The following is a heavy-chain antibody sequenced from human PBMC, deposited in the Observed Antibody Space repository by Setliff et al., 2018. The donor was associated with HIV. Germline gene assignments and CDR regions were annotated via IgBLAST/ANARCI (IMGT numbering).Heavy chain of an antibody. D-gene: IGHD3-10*01. CDR3: ARAGWFGEFRGFDP. V-gene: IGHV4-30-4*08. J-gene: IGHJ5*02. CDR2: IFYSGST. CDR1: GGSISSADHY. Sequence: SETLSLTCTVSGGSISSADHYWSWIRQPPGRGLEWIAYIFYSGSTYYNPSLKSRVTISVDTSKNQFSLKLSSVTAADTAVYYCARAGWFGEFRGFDPWGQGTLVTSPQ.